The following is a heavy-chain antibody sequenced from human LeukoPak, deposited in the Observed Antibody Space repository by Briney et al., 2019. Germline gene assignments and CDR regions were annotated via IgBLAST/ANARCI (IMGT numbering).Heavy chain of an antibody. Sequence: GGSLRLSCAASGFTFSSYSMNWVRQAPGKGLEWVSSISSSSSYIYYADSVKGRFTISRDNAKNSLYLQMNSLRAEDTAVYYCARDFGTMVRGVMYYYGMDVWGQGTTVTVSS. V-gene: IGHV3-21*01. CDR1: GFTFSSYS. D-gene: IGHD3-10*01. CDR3: ARDFGTMVRGVMYYYGMDV. CDR2: ISSSSSYI. J-gene: IGHJ6*02.